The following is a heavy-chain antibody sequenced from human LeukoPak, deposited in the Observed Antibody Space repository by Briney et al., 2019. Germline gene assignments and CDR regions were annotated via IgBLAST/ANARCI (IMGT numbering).Heavy chain of an antibody. Sequence: PGGSLRLSCAASGFHFSSRWMSWVRQAPGKGLEWVGNIQPDGSKEYPVDSVKGRFTISRDNARNSLFLQMNSLRVEDTAMYYCASQSYARFDPWGQGTLVTVSS. V-gene: IGHV3-7*01. CDR2: IQPDGSKE. D-gene: IGHD3-16*01. CDR3: ASQSYARFDP. CDR1: GFHFSSRW. J-gene: IGHJ5*02.